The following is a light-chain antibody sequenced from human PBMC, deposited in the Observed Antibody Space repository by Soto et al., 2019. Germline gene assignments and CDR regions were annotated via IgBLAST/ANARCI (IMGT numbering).Light chain of an antibody. CDR1: SSDVGSYNL. J-gene: IGLJ2*01. V-gene: IGLV2-23*01. Sequence: QSVLTQPASVSGSPGQSITISCTGTSSDVGSYNLVSWYQQHPGKAPKLMIYEGSKRPSGVSNRFSGSKSGNTASLTISGLQAEDEADYYCCSYAGSSIVVFGGGTSSPS. CDR3: CSYAGSSIVV. CDR2: EGS.